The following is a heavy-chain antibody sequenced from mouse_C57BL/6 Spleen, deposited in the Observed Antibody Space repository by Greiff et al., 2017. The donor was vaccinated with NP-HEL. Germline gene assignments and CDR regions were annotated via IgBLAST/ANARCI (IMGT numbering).Heavy chain of an antibody. Sequence: EVQLQESGAELVRPGASVKLSCTASGFNIKDDYMHWVKQRPEQGLEWIGWIDPENGDTEYASKFQGKATITADTSSNTAYLQRSSLTSEDTAVYYCTTRGWLPFAYWGQGTLVTVSA. V-gene: IGHV14-4*01. J-gene: IGHJ3*01. D-gene: IGHD2-3*01. CDR3: TTRGWLPFAY. CDR1: GFNIKDDY. CDR2: IDPENGDT.